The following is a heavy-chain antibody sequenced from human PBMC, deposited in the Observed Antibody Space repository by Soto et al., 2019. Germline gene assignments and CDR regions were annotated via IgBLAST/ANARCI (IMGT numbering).Heavy chain of an antibody. CDR3: ASRPGSIVVVIAFDY. CDR1: GFTFSSYA. V-gene: IGHV3-23*01. D-gene: IGHD3-22*01. J-gene: IGHJ4*02. Sequence: GGSLRLSCTASGFTFSSYAMSWVSQAPGKGLEWVSAISGSGGSTYYADSVKGRFTISRDNSKNTLYLQMNSLRAEDTAVYYCASRPGSIVVVIAFDYWGQGTLVTVSS. CDR2: ISGSGGST.